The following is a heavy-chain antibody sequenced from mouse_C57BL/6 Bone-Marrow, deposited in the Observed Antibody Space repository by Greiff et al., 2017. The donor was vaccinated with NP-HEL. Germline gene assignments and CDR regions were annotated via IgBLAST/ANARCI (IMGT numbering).Heavy chain of an antibody. J-gene: IGHJ4*01. CDR2: SRNKANDYTT. D-gene: IGHD1-1*01. V-gene: IGHV7-1*01. CDR3: ARDLLGMDY. CDR1: GFTFSDFY. Sequence: DVKLVESGGGLVQSGRSLRLSCATSGFTFSDFYMEWVRQAPGKGLEWIAASRNKANDYTTEYSASVKGRFIVSRDTSQSILYLQMNALRAEDTAIYYCARDLLGMDYWGQGTSVTVSS.